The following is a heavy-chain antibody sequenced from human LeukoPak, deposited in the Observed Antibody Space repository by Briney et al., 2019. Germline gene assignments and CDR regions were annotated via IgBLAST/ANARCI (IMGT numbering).Heavy chain of an antibody. J-gene: IGHJ4*02. V-gene: IGHV3-21*01. CDR3: ARGTMGEFDY. CDR1: GFTFSLYS. D-gene: IGHD3-16*01. Sequence: GGSLRLSCAASGFTFSLYSMNWGRQAPGKALEWLSSISSSSRYIDAADSGKCRFTISRDNAKTSLYLQMNSVRAEDTAVYYCARGTMGEFDYWGQGTLVTVSS. CDR2: ISSSSRYI.